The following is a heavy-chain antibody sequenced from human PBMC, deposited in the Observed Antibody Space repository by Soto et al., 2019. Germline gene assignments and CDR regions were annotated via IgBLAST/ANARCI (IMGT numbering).Heavy chain of an antibody. Sequence: SVKVSCKASGGTFSSYTISWVRQAPGQGLEWMGRIIPILGIANYAQKFQGRVTITADKSTSTAYMELSSLRSEDTAVYYCAMGLSIAARPYWFDPWGQGTLVTVSS. CDR1: GGTFSSYT. J-gene: IGHJ5*02. CDR3: AMGLSIAARPYWFDP. V-gene: IGHV1-69*02. D-gene: IGHD6-6*01. CDR2: IIPILGIA.